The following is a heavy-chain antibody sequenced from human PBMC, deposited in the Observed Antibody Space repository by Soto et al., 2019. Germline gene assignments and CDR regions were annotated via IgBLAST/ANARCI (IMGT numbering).Heavy chain of an antibody. CDR3: ARGATLRYFDWSYYYYGMDV. J-gene: IGHJ6*02. CDR2: IYYSGST. Sequence: PSETLSLTCTVSGGSISSSSYYWGWIRQPPGKGLEWIGSIYYSGSTYYNPSLKSRVTISVDTSKNQFSLKLSSVTAADTAVYYCARGATLRYFDWSYYYYGMDVWGQGTTVTVSS. V-gene: IGHV4-39*01. CDR1: GGSISSSSYY. D-gene: IGHD3-9*01.